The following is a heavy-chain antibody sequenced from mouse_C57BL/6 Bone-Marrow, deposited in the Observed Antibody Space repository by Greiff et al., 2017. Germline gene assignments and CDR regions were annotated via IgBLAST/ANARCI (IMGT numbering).Heavy chain of an antibody. D-gene: IGHD2-5*01. J-gene: IGHJ3*01. CDR1: GFNIKNTY. Sequence: VKLQESVAELVRPGASVKLSCTASGFNIKNTYMHWVKQRPEQGLEWIGRIDPANGNTKYAPKFQGKATITADTSSNTAYLQLSSLTSEDTAIYYCAHDSNYFAWFAYWGQGTLVTVSA. CDR2: IDPANGNT. V-gene: IGHV14-3*01. CDR3: AHDSNYFAWFAY.